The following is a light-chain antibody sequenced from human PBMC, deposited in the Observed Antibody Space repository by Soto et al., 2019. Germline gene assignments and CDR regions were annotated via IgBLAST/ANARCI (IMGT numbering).Light chain of an antibody. CDR2: EVS. Sequence: ALTQPASVSGSPGQSITISCTGTSGDVGGYDFVSWYQHHPGKAPKLMIYEVSNRPSGVSNRFSGSKSGSTASLTISGLQAEDEADYYCSSCTSIGTFYVFGTGTKVTV. CDR3: SSCTSIGTFYV. CDR1: SGDVGGYDF. V-gene: IGLV2-14*01. J-gene: IGLJ1*01.